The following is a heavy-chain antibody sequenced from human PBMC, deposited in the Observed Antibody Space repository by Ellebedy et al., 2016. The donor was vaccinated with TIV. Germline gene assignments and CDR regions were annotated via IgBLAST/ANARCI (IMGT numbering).Heavy chain of an antibody. V-gene: IGHV3-13*01. CDR3: ARASNGLDV. CDR1: GFTFRSQD. CDR2: IGTAGDT. J-gene: IGHJ6*02. Sequence: GESLKTSCAASGFTFRSQDMHWVRQATGKGLEWISAIGTAGDTYYSGSVKGRFTISRENAKNSLYLQMNSLKSGDTAVYYCARASNGLDVWGQGTTVTV.